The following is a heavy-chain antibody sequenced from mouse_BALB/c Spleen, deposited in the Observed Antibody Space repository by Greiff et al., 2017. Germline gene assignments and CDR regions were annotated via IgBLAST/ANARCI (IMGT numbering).Heavy chain of an antibody. J-gene: IGHJ4*01. V-gene: IGHV1S29*02. D-gene: IGHD1-1*01. Sequence: VQLKQSGPELVKPGASVKISCKASGYTFTDYNMHWVKQSHGKSLEWIGYIYPYNGGTGYNQKFKSKATLTVDNSSSTAYMELRSLTSEDSAVYYCARGDYYGTLYAMDYWGQGTSVTVSS. CDR1: GYTFTDYN. CDR2: IYPYNGGT. CDR3: ARGDYYGTLYAMDY.